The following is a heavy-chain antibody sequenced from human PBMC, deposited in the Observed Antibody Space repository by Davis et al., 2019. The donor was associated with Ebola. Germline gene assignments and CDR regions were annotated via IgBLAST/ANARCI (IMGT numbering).Heavy chain of an antibody. Sequence: SVKVSCKASGGTFSGSGVSWVRQAPGQGLEWMGGIVPVFKTANYAQKFQGRVTITADEFPTTAYMELSGLRSDDTAVYYCASFRGIFGMLIMGNNYYMDVWGKGTTVTVAS. CDR2: IVPVFKTA. V-gene: IGHV1-69*13. J-gene: IGHJ6*03. D-gene: IGHD3-3*01. CDR3: ASFRGIFGMLIMGNNYYMDV. CDR1: GGTFSGSG.